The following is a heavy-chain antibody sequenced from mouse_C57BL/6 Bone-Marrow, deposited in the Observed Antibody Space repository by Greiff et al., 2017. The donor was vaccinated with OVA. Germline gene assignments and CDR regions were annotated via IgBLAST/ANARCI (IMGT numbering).Heavy chain of an antibody. J-gene: IGHJ4*01. CDR2: IDPENGDT. D-gene: IGHD2-5*01. CDR1: GFTIKDDY. V-gene: IGHV14-4*01. Sequence: EVQLQQSGAELVRPGASVTLSCTASGFTIKDDYMHWVQQRPEQGLEWIGWIDPENGDTEYASKFQGRATITADTSSNTAYLQLSRRTSEDTAVYYCTTKDSNHMDYWGQGTSVTVSS. CDR3: TTKDSNHMDY.